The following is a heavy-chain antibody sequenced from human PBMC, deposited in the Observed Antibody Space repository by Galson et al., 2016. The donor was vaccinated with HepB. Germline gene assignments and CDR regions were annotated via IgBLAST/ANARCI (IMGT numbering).Heavy chain of an antibody. CDR3: TRGWIREYSSGNGGGNGGDH. D-gene: IGHD2-21*01. CDR2: LYASGKT. CDR1: GFIVSSNY. V-gene: IGHV3-53*01. Sequence: SLRLSCAASGFIVSSNYMNWVRQAPGNGLEWVSVLYASGKTYYAASVKGRFTISRDNSKNILFLQMNSLRAEDTAVYYCTRGWIREYSSGNGGGNGGDHWGQGTLVTVSS. J-gene: IGHJ4*02.